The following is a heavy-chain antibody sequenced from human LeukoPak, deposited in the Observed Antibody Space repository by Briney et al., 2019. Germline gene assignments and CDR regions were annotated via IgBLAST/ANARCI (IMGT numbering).Heavy chain of an antibody. V-gene: IGHV3-23*01. Sequence: GGSLRLSCAASGFIFSSYAMSWVRQAPGKGLEWVSGISDSGGSTYYADSVKGRFTISRDNSKNTLYLQMNSLRAEDTAVYYCAKELRKWNPSGIDIWGQGTMVTVFS. D-gene: IGHD1-1*01. CDR3: AKELRKWNPSGIDI. CDR1: GFIFSSYA. CDR2: ISDSGGST. J-gene: IGHJ3*02.